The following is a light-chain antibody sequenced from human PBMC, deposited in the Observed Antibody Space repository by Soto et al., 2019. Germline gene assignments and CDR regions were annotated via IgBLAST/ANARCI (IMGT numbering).Light chain of an antibody. CDR2: AAS. J-gene: IGKJ2*01. V-gene: IGKV1-39*01. Sequence: DIQMTQSPSSLSASVGDRVTITCRASQSISSYLNWYQQKPGKAPKLLIYAASSLQSGVPSRFSGSGSGTDFTLTISSPQPEDVATYYCQQSYSTLPYTFGQGTKLEIK. CDR1: QSISSY. CDR3: QQSYSTLPYT.